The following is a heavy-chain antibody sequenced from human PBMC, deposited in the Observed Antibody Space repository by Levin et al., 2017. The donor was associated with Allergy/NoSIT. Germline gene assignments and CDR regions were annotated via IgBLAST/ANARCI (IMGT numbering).Heavy chain of an antibody. J-gene: IGHJ4*02. CDR3: ARLPPYSSSSYFDY. V-gene: IGHV5-51*01. D-gene: IGHD6-13*01. Sequence: RGESLKISCKGSGYSFTSYWIGWVRQMPGKGLEWMGIIYPDDSDTRYSPSFQGQVSISADKSISTAYLQWSSLKASDTAMYYCARLPPYSSSSYFDYWGQGSLVTVSS. CDR2: IYPDDSDT. CDR1: GYSFTSYW.